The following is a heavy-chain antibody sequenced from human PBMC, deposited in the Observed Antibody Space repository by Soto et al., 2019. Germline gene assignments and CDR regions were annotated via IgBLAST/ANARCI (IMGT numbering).Heavy chain of an antibody. Sequence: QVPLVESGGGVVQPGRSLRLSCAVSGFTVSTYGMHWVRQAPGKGLEWVAVISRDGGTKYYADSVKGRFTISRDNSRNTLFLEMNSLRGDDMAVYYCSGGVASGSWGQGTLVPVSS. D-gene: IGHD2-8*02. CDR3: SGGVASGS. CDR2: ISRDGGTK. CDR1: GFTVSTYG. J-gene: IGHJ5*02. V-gene: IGHV3-30*03.